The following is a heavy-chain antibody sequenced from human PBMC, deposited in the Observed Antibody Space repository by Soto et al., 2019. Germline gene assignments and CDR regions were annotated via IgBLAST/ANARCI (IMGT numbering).Heavy chain of an antibody. J-gene: IGHJ4*02. CDR1: GYSFTSYW. D-gene: IGHD2-2*01. CDR3: ARSDCSSTSCYLFDY. CDR2: IYPGDSDT. V-gene: IGHV5-51*01. Sequence: PGASLKISCKGSGYSFTSYWIGWVRQMPGKGLEWMGIIYPGDSDTRYSPSFQGQVTISADKSISTAYLQWSSLKASDTAMYYCARSDCSSTSCYLFDYWGQGTLVTVSS.